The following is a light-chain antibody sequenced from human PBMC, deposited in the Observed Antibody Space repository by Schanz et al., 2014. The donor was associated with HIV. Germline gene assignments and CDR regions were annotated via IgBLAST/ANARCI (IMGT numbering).Light chain of an antibody. V-gene: IGLV2-8*01. CDR3: SSYTSRATWV. CDR1: TSDIGAYNY. CDR2: EVN. Sequence: QSALTQPPSASGSPGHSVTISCTGTTSDIGAYNYVSWYQLHPGRAPKLIIFEVNRRPSGVPDRFSGSKSGNTASLTISGLQAEDEADYFCSSYTSRATWVFGGGTKLTVL. J-gene: IGLJ3*02.